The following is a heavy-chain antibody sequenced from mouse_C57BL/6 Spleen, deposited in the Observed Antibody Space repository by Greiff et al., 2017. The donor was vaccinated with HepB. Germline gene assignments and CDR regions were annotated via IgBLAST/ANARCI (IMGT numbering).Heavy chain of an antibody. CDR1: GYTFTSYW. J-gene: IGHJ4*01. D-gene: IGHD2-1*01. CDR3: ARPCGNYGYYYAMDY. Sequence: VQLQQPGTELVKPGASVKLSCKASGYTFTSYWMHWVKQRPGQGLEWIGNINPSNGGTNYNEKFKSKATLPVDKSSSTAYMQLSSLTSEDSAVYYCARPCGNYGYYYAMDYWGQGTSVTVST. V-gene: IGHV1-53*01. CDR2: INPSNGGT.